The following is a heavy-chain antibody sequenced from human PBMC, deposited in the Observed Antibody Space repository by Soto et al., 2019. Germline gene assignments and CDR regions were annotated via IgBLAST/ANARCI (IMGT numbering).Heavy chain of an antibody. D-gene: IGHD1-20*01. CDR1: GFTFSSYS. J-gene: IGHJ4*02. CDR2: ISSSGYTI. V-gene: IGHV3-48*01. CDR3: ARDYNWNLDY. Sequence: GGSLRLSCAASGFTFSSYSMNWVRQAPGKGLEWVSYISSSGYTIYYADSVKGRFTISRDNAKNSLYLQMNSLRAEDTALYYCARDYNWNLDYWGQGTLVTVSS.